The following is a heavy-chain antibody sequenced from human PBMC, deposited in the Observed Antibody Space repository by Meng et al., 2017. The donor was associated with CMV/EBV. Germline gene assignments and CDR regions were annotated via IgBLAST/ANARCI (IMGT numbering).Heavy chain of an antibody. J-gene: IGHJ4*02. CDR1: GNTFTGYY. D-gene: IGHD3-16*01. V-gene: IGHV1-2*02. CDR2: INPNSGGT. Sequence: SCKASGNTFTGYYMHWVRQAPGQGLEWMGWINPNSGGTNYAQKFQGRVTMTRDTSISTAYMELSRLRSDDTAVYYCARVTSVAYYFDYWGQGTLVTAPQ. CDR3: ARVTSVAYYFDY.